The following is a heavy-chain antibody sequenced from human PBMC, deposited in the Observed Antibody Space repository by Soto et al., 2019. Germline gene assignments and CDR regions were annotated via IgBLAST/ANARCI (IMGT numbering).Heavy chain of an antibody. CDR3: ARDYGSGSYYKAQGWFDP. CDR2: INSDGSIA. Sequence: PGGSLRLSCAASGFIFNTYWMHWVRQAPGKGLVWISRINSDGSIADYADSVRGRITISRDNAKNSLYLQMNSLRAEDTAVYYCARDYGSGSYYKAQGWFDPWGQGTLVTVAS. J-gene: IGHJ5*02. CDR1: GFIFNTYW. V-gene: IGHV3-74*01. D-gene: IGHD3-10*01.